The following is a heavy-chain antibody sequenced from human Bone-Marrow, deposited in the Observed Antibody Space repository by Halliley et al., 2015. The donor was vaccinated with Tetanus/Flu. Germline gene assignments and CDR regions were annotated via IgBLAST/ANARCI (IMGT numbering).Heavy chain of an antibody. J-gene: IGHJ6*02. V-gene: IGHV5-51*01. CDR1: GYSFSDYW. Sequence: QLVQSGAEVKKPGESLKISCKGSGYSFSDYWIGWVRQMPGQGLESMGIIFPGDSETRYSQSFQGQVTISADPSISTAYLQWSSLKASDSAIYFCARRQGIAVSDDNYYYGLDVWGQGTTVTV. D-gene: IGHD6-19*01. CDR3: ARRQGIAVSDDNYYYGLDV. CDR2: IFPGDSET.